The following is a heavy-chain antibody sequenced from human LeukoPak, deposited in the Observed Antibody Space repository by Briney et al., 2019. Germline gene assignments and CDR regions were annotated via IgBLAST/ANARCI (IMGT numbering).Heavy chain of an antibody. CDR3: ARGGSSQPYYYYMDV. J-gene: IGHJ6*03. Sequence: SETLSLTCTVSGGSISSYYWSWIRQPPGKGLEWIGYIYYSGSTSYNPSLKSRVTISVDTSKNQFSLKLSSVTAADTAVYYCARGGSSQPYYYYMDVWGKGTTVTVSS. D-gene: IGHD1-1*01. V-gene: IGHV4-59*01. CDR1: GGSISSYY. CDR2: IYYSGST.